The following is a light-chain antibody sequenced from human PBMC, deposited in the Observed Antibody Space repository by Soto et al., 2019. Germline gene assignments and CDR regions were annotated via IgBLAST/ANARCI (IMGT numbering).Light chain of an antibody. CDR3: QQYVSWP. Sequence: EIVLTQSPGTLSVSPGERATLSCRASQTIRSNYLAWYQQKPGQAPSLLIYGTSSRATGIPDRFSGSGSGTDFALTISRLEPEDPAIYYCQQYVSWPFGQGTKVEIK. J-gene: IGKJ1*01. V-gene: IGKV3-20*01. CDR2: GTS. CDR1: QTIRSNY.